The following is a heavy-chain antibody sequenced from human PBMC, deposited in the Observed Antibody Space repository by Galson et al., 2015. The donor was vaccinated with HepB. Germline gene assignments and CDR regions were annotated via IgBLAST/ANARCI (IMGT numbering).Heavy chain of an antibody. CDR1: GYTFTSYD. D-gene: IGHD6-6*01. J-gene: IGHJ5*02. V-gene: IGHV1-8*01. CDR2: MNPNSGNT. Sequence: SVKVSCKASGYTFTSYDINWVRQATGQGLEWMGWMNPNSGNTGYAQKFQGRVTMTRNTSISTAYMELSSLRSEDTAVYYCARGAGVSRYNWFDPWGQGTLVTVSS. CDR3: ARGAGVSRYNWFDP.